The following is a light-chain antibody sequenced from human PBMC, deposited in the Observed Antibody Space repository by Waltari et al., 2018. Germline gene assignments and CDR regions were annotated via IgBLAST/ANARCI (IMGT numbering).Light chain of an antibody. CDR2: WAS. J-gene: IGKJ3*01. CDR3: QQYYNTPFT. Sequence: DIVMTQSPDSLAVSLGDRATINCKSSQSVLYSSNHKNYLTWYQKTPGQPPKLLIYWASTRESGVPDRFSGSGSGTDFTLTISSLQAADVAVYYCQQYYNTPFTFGPGTKVDVK. V-gene: IGKV4-1*01. CDR1: QSVLYSSNHKNY.